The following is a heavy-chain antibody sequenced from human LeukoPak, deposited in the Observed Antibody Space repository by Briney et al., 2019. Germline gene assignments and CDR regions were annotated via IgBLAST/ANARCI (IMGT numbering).Heavy chain of an antibody. J-gene: IGHJ3*02. D-gene: IGHD6-13*01. V-gene: IGHV3-7*05. Sequence: GGSLRLSCAVSGFTFIKYWMSWVREAPGKGVGWGANIKQDGREKYYVHSLKGRITISRDNSKNSLYLQMNNLTAEDTAVYYCARWGTYTSSCLGAFDIWGPGTSVTVSS. CDR1: GFTFIKYW. CDR2: IKQDGREK. CDR3: ARWGTYTSSCLGAFDI.